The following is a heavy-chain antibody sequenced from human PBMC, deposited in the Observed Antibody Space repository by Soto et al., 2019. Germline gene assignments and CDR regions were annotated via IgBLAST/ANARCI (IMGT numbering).Heavy chain of an antibody. J-gene: IGHJ4*02. CDR3: ARDIGFDYVN. V-gene: IGHV3-7*01. Sequence: RGSLRLSCAVWEFNVMRYWMSWVRQAPGKGLEWVASIKEDGSEIYYLQSVRGRFTISRDSAGNALHLALNYLSAEDTGVYFCARDIGFDYVNWGQAALVTVSS. CDR2: IKEDGSEI. D-gene: IGHD3-16*01. CDR1: EFNVMRYW.